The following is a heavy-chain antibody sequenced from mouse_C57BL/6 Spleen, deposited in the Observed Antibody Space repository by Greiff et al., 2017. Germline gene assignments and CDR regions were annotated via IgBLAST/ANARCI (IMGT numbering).Heavy chain of an antibody. J-gene: IGHJ3*01. V-gene: IGHV5-17*01. CDR1: GFTFSDYG. D-gene: IGHD3-2*02. Sequence: EVHLVESGGGLVKPGGSLKLSCAASGFTFSDYGMHWVRQAPEKGLEWVAYISSGSSTIYYADTVKGRFTISRDNAKNTLFLQMTSLRSEDTAMYYCARDSSGYPFAYWDQGTLVTVSA. CDR3: ARDSSGYPFAY. CDR2: ISSGSSTI.